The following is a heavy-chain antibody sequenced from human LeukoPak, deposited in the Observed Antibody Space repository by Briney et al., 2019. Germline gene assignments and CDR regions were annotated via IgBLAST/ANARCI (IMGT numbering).Heavy chain of an antibody. D-gene: IGHD1-26*01. J-gene: IGHJ4*02. CDR2: IRYDGSNK. CDR3: AKDSDRTLDY. Sequence: PGGSLRLSCAASGFTFSSYGMHRVRQAPGKGLGWVAFIRYDGSNKYYADSVKGRFTISRDNSKNTLYLQMNSLRAEDTAVYYCAKDSDRTLDYWGQGTLVTVSS. CDR1: GFTFSSYG. V-gene: IGHV3-30*02.